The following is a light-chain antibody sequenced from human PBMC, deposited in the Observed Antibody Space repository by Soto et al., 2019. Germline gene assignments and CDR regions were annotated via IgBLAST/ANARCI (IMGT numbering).Light chain of an antibody. Sequence: QSVLTQPASVSGSPGQSITISCTGTSSDVGSFNLVSWYQQHPGKAPKVMIYEGSKRPSGVSNRFSGSKSGNTASLTISGLQAEDEADSYCCSYXGFSTHVSGTGTKVTVL. CDR1: SSDVGSFNL. CDR3: CSYXGFSTHV. J-gene: IGLJ1*01. V-gene: IGLV2-23*01. CDR2: EGS.